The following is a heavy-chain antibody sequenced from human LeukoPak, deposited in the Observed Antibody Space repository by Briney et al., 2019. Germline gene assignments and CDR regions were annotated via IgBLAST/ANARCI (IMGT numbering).Heavy chain of an antibody. J-gene: IGHJ6*03. Sequence: GGSLRLSCAASGFTFSSYGMHWVRQAPGKGLEWVAVIWYDGSNKYYADSEKGRFTISRDNSKNTLYLQMNSLRAEDTAVYYCAKDAPDYYYYMDVWGKGTTVTVSS. V-gene: IGHV3-33*06. D-gene: IGHD1-14*01. CDR1: GFTFSSYG. CDR3: AKDAPDYYYYMDV. CDR2: IWYDGSNK.